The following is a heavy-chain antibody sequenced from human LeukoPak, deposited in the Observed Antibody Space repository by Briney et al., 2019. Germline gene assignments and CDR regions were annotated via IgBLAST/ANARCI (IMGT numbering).Heavy chain of an antibody. CDR3: ARRVTTFLS. D-gene: IGHD4-17*01. CDR2: ISSNSSYM. CDR1: GFDLSPYT. V-gene: IGHV3-21*01. Sequence: GGSLRLSCSASGFDLSPYTMNWVRQAPGKGLEWVASISSNSSYMYYGDLVKGRFTISRDNAKNTLYLQLDGLRAEDTATYYCARRVTTFLSWGQGTLVIVSS. J-gene: IGHJ4*02.